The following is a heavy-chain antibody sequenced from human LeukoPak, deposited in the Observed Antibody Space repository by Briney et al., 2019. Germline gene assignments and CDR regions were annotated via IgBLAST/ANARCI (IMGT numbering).Heavy chain of an antibody. J-gene: IGHJ4*02. CDR3: ARTRVTPGIRGLQMRYFDY. CDR2: IKQDGSEK. V-gene: IGHV3-7*01. D-gene: IGHD5-18*01. Sequence: PGGSLRLSCAASGFTFSRYWMSWVRQAPGKGLEWVANIKQDGSEKYYVDSVKGRFTISRDNAKNSLYLQMNSLRVDDTAVYYCARTRVTPGIRGLQMRYFDYWGQGTLVTVSS. CDR1: GFTFSRYW.